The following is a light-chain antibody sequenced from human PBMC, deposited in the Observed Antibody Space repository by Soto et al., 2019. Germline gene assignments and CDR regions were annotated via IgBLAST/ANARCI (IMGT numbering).Light chain of an antibody. J-gene: IGKJ2*01. CDR1: QSLLHSNGYNY. V-gene: IGKV2-28*01. CDR3: MQALQTPTT. Sequence: DIVMTQSPLSPPVTPGEPASISCRSSQSLLHSNGYNYLDWYLQQPGQSPQLLIYLGSNRASGVPDRFSGSGSGTDFTLKISRVESEDVGVYYCMQALQTPTTFGQGTKLEIK. CDR2: LGS.